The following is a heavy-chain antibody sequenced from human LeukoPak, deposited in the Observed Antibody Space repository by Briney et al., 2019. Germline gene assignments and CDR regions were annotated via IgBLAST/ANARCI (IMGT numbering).Heavy chain of an antibody. Sequence: GGSLRLSCAASGFTFSSYGMHWVGQAPGKGLEWVAVIWYDGSNKYYADSVKGRFTISRDNSKNTLYLQMNSLRAEDTAVYYCARDPWYSSSWYMFDYWGQGTLVTVSS. CDR3: ARDPWYSSSWYMFDY. CDR2: IWYDGSNK. CDR1: GFTFSSYG. J-gene: IGHJ4*02. V-gene: IGHV3-33*01. D-gene: IGHD6-13*01.